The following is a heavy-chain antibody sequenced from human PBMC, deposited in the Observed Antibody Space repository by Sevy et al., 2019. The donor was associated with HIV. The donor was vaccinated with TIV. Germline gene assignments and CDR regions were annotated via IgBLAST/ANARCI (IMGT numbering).Heavy chain of an antibody. J-gene: IGHJ3*02. V-gene: IGHV1-58*01. CDR3: AAEDMTIFGGHLRVFDI. CDR2: IVVGSDVT. D-gene: IGHD3-16*01. CDR1: GFTFSSSD. Sequence: ASVKVSCKTSGFTFSSSDVQWVRQVRGERLEWIGRIVVGSDVTNYAQNFQERVTISRDVSTKTVYMDLTSLRSEDTAVYYCAAEDMTIFGGHLRVFDIWGQGTMVTVSS.